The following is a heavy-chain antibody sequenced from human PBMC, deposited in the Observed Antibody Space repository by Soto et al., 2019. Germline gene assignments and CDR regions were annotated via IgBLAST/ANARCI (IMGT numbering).Heavy chain of an antibody. CDR2: IYYSGST. V-gene: IGHV4-31*03. J-gene: IGHJ6*02. CDR1: GGSISSGGYY. CDR3: ARGGRRSPAMDV. Sequence: QVQLQESGPGLVRPSQTLSLTCTVSGGSISSGGYYWSWIRQHPGKGLEWIGYIYYSGSTYYNPSLKSRVTISVDTSKDQFSLKLSSVTAADTAVYYCARGGRRSPAMDVWGQGTTVTVSS.